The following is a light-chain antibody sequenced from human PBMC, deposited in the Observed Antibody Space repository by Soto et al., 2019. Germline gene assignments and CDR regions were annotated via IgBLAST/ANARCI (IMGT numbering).Light chain of an antibody. Sequence: QSALTQPASVSGSPGQSITISCTGTSSDIGSHNFVSWYQQRPGKAPKLMIFEVTKRSSGVSNRFSASKSGNTASLTISGVQAEDEADYYCCSYAGTTTWVFGGGTKLTVL. V-gene: IGLV2-23*02. J-gene: IGLJ3*02. CDR2: EVT. CDR3: CSYAGTTTWV. CDR1: SSDIGSHNF.